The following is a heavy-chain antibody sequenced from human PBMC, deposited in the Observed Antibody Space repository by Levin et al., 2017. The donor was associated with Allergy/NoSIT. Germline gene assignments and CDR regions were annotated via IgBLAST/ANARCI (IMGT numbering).Heavy chain of an antibody. D-gene: IGHD3-16*02. J-gene: IGHJ3*02. CDR2: ISGSGGST. CDR1: GFTFSSYA. Sequence: PGGSLRLSCAASGFTFSSYAMSWVRQAPGKGLEWVSAISGSGGSTYYADSVKGRFTISRDNSKNTLYLQMNSLRAEDTAVYYCAKRGDYVWGSYRYEDDAFDIWGQGTMVTVSS. V-gene: IGHV3-23*01. CDR3: AKRGDYVWGSYRYEDDAFDI.